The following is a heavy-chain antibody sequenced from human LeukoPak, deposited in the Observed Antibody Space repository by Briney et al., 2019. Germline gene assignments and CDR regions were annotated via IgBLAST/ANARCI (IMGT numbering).Heavy chain of an antibody. D-gene: IGHD6-19*01. CDR2: IYYSGST. J-gene: IGHJ4*02. Sequence: PGGSLRLSCAASGFTFSDYAMHWVRQPPGKGLEWIGSIYYSGSTYYNPSLKSRVTISVDTSKNQFSLKLSSVTAADTAVYHCARHLYGSGLHRIDYWGQGTLVTVSS. CDR1: GFTFSDYAMH. CDR3: ARHLYGSGLHRIDY. V-gene: IGHV4-39*01.